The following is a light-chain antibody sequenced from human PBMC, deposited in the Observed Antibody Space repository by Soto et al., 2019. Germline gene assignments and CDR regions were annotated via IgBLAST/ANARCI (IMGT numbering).Light chain of an antibody. CDR3: GSYTGNIYV. CDR2: EDN. J-gene: IGLJ1*01. V-gene: IGLV2-14*02. Sequence: QSALTQPASVSGSPGQSITISCTGTSSDVGTSNLVSWYQHLPGKAPKLMIYEDNERPSGVSSRFSGSKSGNTASLTISGLQAEDEADYFCGSYTGNIYVFGNGTKLTVL. CDR1: SSDVGTSNL.